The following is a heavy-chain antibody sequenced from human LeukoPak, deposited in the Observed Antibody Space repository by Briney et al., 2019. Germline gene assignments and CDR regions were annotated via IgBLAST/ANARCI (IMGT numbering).Heavy chain of an antibody. V-gene: IGHV2-70*04. J-gene: IGHJ4*02. Sequence: SGPALVTPTQTLTLTCTFSGFSLTTRRMRVTCIRQSPRKALEWLARLDWDDDKFYSESLKTRLTIAKDTAKKQVVRTMTDMDPLDTGTYYCARISRHLAVDYWGQGTLVTVSA. CDR1: GFSLTTRRMR. CDR2: LDWDDDK. CDR3: ARISRHLAVDY.